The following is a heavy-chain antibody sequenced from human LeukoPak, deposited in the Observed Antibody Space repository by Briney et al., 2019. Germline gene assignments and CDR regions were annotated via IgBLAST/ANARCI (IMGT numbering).Heavy chain of an antibody. CDR1: GYTFTGYY. CDR2: INPNSGGT. V-gene: IGHV1-2*04. Sequence: GASVKVPCKASGYTFTGYYMHWVRQAPGQGLEWMGWINPNSGGTNYAQKFQGWVTMTRDTSISTAYMELSRLRSDDTAVYYCATAKQWLVPYFDYWGQGTLVTVSS. J-gene: IGHJ4*02. CDR3: ATAKQWLVPYFDY. D-gene: IGHD6-19*01.